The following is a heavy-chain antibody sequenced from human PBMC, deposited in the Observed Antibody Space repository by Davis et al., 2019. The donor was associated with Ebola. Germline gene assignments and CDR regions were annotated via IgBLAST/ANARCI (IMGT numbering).Heavy chain of an antibody. Sequence: GESLKISCAASGFTVSSNYMSWVRQAPGKGLEWVSVIYSGGSTYYADSVKGRFPISRDNSKNTLYLQMNSLRAEDTAVYYCARARYCSGGSCWGMDVWGQGTTVTVSS. CDR1: GFTVSSNY. D-gene: IGHD2-15*01. V-gene: IGHV3-66*01. CDR2: IYSGGST. J-gene: IGHJ6*02. CDR3: ARARYCSGGSCWGMDV.